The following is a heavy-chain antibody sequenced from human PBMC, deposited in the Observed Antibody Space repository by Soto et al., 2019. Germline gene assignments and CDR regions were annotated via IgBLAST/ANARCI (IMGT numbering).Heavy chain of an antibody. D-gene: IGHD6-19*01. CDR3: ARAVAVPADFDY. Sequence: ASVKVSCKASGYAFTGYAMHWVRQAPGQRLEWMGWINAGNGNTKYSQKFQGRVTITRDTSASTAYMELSSLRSEDTAVYYCARAVAVPADFDYWGPGTLVTVSS. CDR2: INAGNGNT. V-gene: IGHV1-3*01. CDR1: GYAFTGYA. J-gene: IGHJ4*02.